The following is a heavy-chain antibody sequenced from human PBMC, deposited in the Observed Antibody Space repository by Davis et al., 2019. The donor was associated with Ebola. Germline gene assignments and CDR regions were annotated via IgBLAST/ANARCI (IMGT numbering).Heavy chain of an antibody. J-gene: IGHJ3*02. Sequence: ASVKVSCKASGYTFTSYDINWVRQAPGQGLEWMGWINPNSGGTNYAQKFQGRVTMTRDTSISTAYMELSRLRSDDTAVYYCARANDGDSFDIWGQGTMVTVSS. CDR2: INPNSGGT. D-gene: IGHD1-1*01. CDR1: GYTFTSYD. V-gene: IGHV1-2*02. CDR3: ARANDGDSFDI.